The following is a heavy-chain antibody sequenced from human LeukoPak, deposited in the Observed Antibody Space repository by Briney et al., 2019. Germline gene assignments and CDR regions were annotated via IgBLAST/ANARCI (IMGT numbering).Heavy chain of an antibody. V-gene: IGHV3-21*01. CDR3: ARNRSTLGSGGYLYFRAFDI. CDR2: ISSSSSYI. Sequence: GGSLRLSCAASGFTFSSYAMSRVRQAPGKGLEWVSSISSSSSYIYYADSVKGRFTISRDNAKNSLYLQMNSLRAEDTAVYYCARNRSTLGSGGYLYFRAFDIWGQGTMVTVSS. D-gene: IGHD1-26*01. J-gene: IGHJ3*02. CDR1: GFTFSSYA.